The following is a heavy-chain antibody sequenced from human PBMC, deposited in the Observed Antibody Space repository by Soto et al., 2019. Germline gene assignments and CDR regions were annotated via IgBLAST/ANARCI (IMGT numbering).Heavy chain of an antibody. CDR3: ASGGAEATYCSGCSCYCY. J-gene: IGHJ4*02. V-gene: IGHV4-34*01. D-gene: IGHD2-15*01. CDR1: GGSFSGYY. Sequence: SETLSLTCAVYGGSFSGYYWSWIRQPPGKGLEWIGEINHSGSTNYNPSLKSRVTISVDTSKNQFSLKLSSVTAADTAVYYCASGGAEATYCSGCSCYCYRGQGTLCSVAS. CDR2: INHSGST.